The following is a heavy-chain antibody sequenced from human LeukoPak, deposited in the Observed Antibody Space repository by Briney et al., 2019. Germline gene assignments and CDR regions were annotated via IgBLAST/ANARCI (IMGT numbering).Heavy chain of an antibody. CDR3: ARPKMNSGWFDP. V-gene: IGHV4-39*01. J-gene: IGHJ5*02. Sequence: PSETLSLTCTVSGGSISSSIYYWGWFRQPPGKGLEWIGSIYYSGSTYYNPSLKSRVTISVDTSKNQFSLKLSSVTAADTAVYYCARPKMNSGWFDPWGQGTLVTVSS. CDR1: GGSISSSIYY. CDR2: IYYSGST. D-gene: IGHD6-19*01.